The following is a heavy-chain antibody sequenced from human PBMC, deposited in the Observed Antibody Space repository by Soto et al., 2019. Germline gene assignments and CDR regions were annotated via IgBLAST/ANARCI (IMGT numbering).Heavy chain of an antibody. V-gene: IGHV4-59*01. CDR2: IYYSGST. CDR3: ARVWFGELRSVYWFDP. D-gene: IGHD3-10*01. CDR1: GGSISSYY. J-gene: IGHJ5*02. Sequence: SETLSLTCTVSGGSISSYYWSWIRQPPGKGLEWIGYIYYSGSTNYNPSLKSRVNISVDTSKNQFSLKQSSVTAADKAVYYCARVWFGELRSVYWFDPWGQGTLVTVSS.